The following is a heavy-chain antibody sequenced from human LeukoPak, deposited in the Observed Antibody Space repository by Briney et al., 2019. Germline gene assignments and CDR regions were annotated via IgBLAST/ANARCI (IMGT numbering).Heavy chain of an antibody. CDR3: ARDLGLFYYDSSGYPDY. CDR2: INPSGGST. J-gene: IGHJ4*02. CDR1: GYTFTSYY. Sequence: ASVKVSCKASGYTFTSYYMHWVRQAPGQGLEWMGIINPSGGSTSYAQKFQGRVTMTRDTSISTAYMELSRLRSDDTAVYYCARDLGLFYYDSSGYPDYWGQGTLVTVSS. D-gene: IGHD3-22*01. V-gene: IGHV1-46*01.